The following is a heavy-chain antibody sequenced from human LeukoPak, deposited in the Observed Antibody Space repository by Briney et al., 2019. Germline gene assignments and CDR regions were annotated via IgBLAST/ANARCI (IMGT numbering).Heavy chain of an antibody. J-gene: IGHJ4*02. V-gene: IGHV1-2*02. Sequence: ASVKVSCKASGYTFTGYYMHWVRQAPGQGLEWMGWINPNSGGTNYAQKFQGRVTMTRDTSISTAYMELSRLRSDDTAVYYCARVSEAVVVPGFWGQGTLVTVSP. CDR2: INPNSGGT. D-gene: IGHD2-2*01. CDR3: ARVSEAVVVPGF. CDR1: GYTFTGYY.